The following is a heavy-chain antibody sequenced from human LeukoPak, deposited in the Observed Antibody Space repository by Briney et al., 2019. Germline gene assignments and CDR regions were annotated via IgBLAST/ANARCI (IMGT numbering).Heavy chain of an antibody. V-gene: IGHV4-31*03. CDR1: GGSISSGGYY. CDR2: IYYSGST. D-gene: IGHD1-26*01. Sequence: SQTLSLTCTVSGGSISSGGYYWSWIRRHPGKGLEWIGYIYYSGSTYYNPSLKSRVTISVDTSKNQFSLKLSSVTAADTAVYYCARSRVGAAFDYWGQGTLVTVSS. CDR3: ARSRVGAAFDY. J-gene: IGHJ4*02.